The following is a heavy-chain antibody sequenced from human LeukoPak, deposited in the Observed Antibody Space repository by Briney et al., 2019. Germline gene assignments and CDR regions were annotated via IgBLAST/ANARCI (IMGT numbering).Heavy chain of an antibody. D-gene: IGHD2-21*01. CDR2: ISGSGGST. J-gene: IGHJ3*02. CDR3: ARDAVSTYCGGDCYWRDAFDI. CDR1: GFTFSSYA. V-gene: IGHV3-23*01. Sequence: GGSLRLSCAASGFTFSSYAMSWVRQAPGKGLEWVSAISGSGGSTYYADSVKGRFTISRDNSKNTLYLQMNSLRAEDTAVYYCARDAVSTYCGGDCYWRDAFDIWGQGTMVTVSS.